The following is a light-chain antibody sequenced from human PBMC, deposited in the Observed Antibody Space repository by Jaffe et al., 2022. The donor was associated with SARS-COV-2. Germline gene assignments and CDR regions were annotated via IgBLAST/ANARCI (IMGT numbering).Light chain of an antibody. CDR3: QQSYSVPFT. Sequence: DIQMTQSPSSLSASVGDRVTITCRASQTISNYLNWYQQKPGKAPKLLIYTASSLQSGVPSRFSGSGSGTDFTLTINSLQPEDFATYYCQQSYSVPFTFGPGTKVDIK. V-gene: IGKV1-39*01. CDR1: QTISNY. CDR2: TAS. J-gene: IGKJ3*01.